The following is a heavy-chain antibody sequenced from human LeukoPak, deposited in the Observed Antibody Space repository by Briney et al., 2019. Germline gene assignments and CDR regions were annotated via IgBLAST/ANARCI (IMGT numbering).Heavy chain of an antibody. V-gene: IGHV4-59*01. D-gene: IGHD3-22*01. CDR1: GGSISSYY. CDR2: IYYSGST. CDR3: ARDRLTYYYDSSGYYPLDWYFDL. Sequence: SETLSLTCTVSGGSISSYYWSWIRQPPGKGLEWIGYIYYSGSTNYNPSLKSRVTISVDTSKNQFSLKLSSVTAADTAVYYCARDRLTYYYDSSGYYPLDWYFDLWGRGTLVTVSS. J-gene: IGHJ2*01.